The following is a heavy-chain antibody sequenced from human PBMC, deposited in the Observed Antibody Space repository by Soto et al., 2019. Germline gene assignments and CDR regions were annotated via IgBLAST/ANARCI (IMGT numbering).Heavy chain of an antibody. Sequence: QVQLQQWGAGLLKPSETLSLTCAVYGGSFSGYYWSWIRQPPGKGLEWTGEINHSGSTNYNPSLKSRVTISVDTSKNQFSLKLSSVTAADTAVYYCASTLADNWFDPWGQGTLVTVSS. J-gene: IGHJ5*02. CDR3: ASTLADNWFDP. D-gene: IGHD3-3*02. CDR1: GGSFSGYY. V-gene: IGHV4-34*01. CDR2: INHSGST.